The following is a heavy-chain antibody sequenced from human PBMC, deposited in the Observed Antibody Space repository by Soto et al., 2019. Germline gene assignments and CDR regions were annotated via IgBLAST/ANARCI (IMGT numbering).Heavy chain of an antibody. CDR2: IYHIGST. CDR1: GHSISIVYY. CDR3: XXXXXXATRFGLALTPXNWFDS. V-gene: IGHV4-38-2*01. D-gene: IGHD3-3*01. J-gene: IGHJ5*02. Sequence: LDNLSLTCAVSGHSISIVYYWGWIRQPPGKGLEWIGSIYHIGSTYYNPSLNSPVTISVDTSNNHSSLNLSSVTAADRAVYDCXXXXXXATRFGLALTPXNWFDSCGEGSLGTV.